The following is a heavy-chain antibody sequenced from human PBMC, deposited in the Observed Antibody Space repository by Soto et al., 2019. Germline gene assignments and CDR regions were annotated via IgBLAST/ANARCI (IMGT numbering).Heavy chain of an antibody. CDR3: ASGELRYFDWFLQNFDY. CDR1: GFTFSSYA. Sequence: GGSLRLSCAASGFTFSSYAMSWVRQAPGKGLEWVSAISGSGGSTYYADSVKGRFTISRDNSKNTLYLQMNSLRAEDTAVYYCASGELRYFDWFLQNFDYWGQGTLVTVSS. D-gene: IGHD3-9*01. J-gene: IGHJ4*02. CDR2: ISGSGGST. V-gene: IGHV3-23*01.